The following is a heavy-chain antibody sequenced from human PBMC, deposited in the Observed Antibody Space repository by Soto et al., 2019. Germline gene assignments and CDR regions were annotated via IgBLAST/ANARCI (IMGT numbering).Heavy chain of an antibody. CDR1: GFTFSNHA. CDR2: IGSNAFAI. J-gene: IGHJ4*02. D-gene: IGHD3-16*01. V-gene: IGHV3-23*01. CDR3: ANVLGCASGVFHX. Sequence: PGGSLRLSCTASGFTFSNHAMTWVRQAPGTGLEGVSFIGSNAFAIYYADSVRVRFTISIDNSMNTVYLQVSSLRVEDTARYFYANVLGCASGVFHXWGQGAQVPFSX.